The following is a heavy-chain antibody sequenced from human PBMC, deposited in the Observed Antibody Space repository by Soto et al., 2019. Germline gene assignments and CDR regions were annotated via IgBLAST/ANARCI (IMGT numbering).Heavy chain of an antibody. Sequence: QLQLQESGTGLVKPSETLSLTCSVSDDSINSDKYYWGWIRQPPGKGLEWIGSIYYRGNAYYTPSPQTRVTISPNKSKSQFSLKLNAVTAADSAVYFCARLEGLATISYYFDFWGPGALVTVSS. J-gene: IGHJ4*02. CDR3: ARLEGLATISYYFDF. CDR1: DDSINSDKYY. CDR2: IYYRGNA. V-gene: IGHV4-39*01. D-gene: IGHD5-12*01.